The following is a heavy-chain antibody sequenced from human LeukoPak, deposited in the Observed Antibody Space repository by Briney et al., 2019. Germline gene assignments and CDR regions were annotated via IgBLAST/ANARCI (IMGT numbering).Heavy chain of an antibody. V-gene: IGHV4-38-2*01. Sequence: SETLSLTCAVSGYSISSGYYWGWIRQPPGKGLEWIGSIYHSGSTYYNPSLKSRVTISVDTSKNQFSLKLSSVTAADTAVYYCARPVVVIARGVFDPWGQGTLVTVSS. J-gene: IGHJ5*02. CDR2: IYHSGST. CDR3: ARPVVVIARGVFDP. CDR1: GYSISSGYY. D-gene: IGHD2-21*01.